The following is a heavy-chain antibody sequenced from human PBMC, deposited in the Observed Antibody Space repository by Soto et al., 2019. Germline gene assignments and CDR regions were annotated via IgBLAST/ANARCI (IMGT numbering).Heavy chain of an antibody. Sequence: QVQLVEYGGGVVQPGRSLRLSCAASGFTFSSYAMHWVRQAPGKGLEWVAVISYDGSNKYYADSVKGRFTISRDNSKNTLYLQMNSLRAEDTAVYYCARVTMTTVTTGYFQHWGQGTLVTVSS. CDR1: GFTFSSYA. V-gene: IGHV3-30-3*01. CDR2: ISYDGSNK. CDR3: ARVTMTTVTTGYFQH. J-gene: IGHJ1*01. D-gene: IGHD4-17*01.